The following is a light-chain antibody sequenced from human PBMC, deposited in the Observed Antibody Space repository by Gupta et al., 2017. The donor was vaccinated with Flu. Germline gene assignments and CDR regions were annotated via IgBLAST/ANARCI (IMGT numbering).Light chain of an antibody. J-gene: IGKJ5*01. CDR3: QLYGSSPLIT. V-gene: IGKV3D-20*01. Sequence: ESALTQSPATLSLSPGERATLSCAASRTISATYLAWYQQKPGLAPRLIIYDTIKRPAGVPDRFAGSGSGTDFTLTISRVEPEDFAVYYCQLYGSSPLITFGQGTRLDIK. CDR2: DTI. CDR1: RTISATY.